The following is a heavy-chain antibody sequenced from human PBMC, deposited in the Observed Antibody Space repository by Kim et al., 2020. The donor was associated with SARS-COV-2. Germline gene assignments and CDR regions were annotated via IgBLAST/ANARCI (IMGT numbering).Heavy chain of an antibody. CDR1: GFTFSSYA. J-gene: IGHJ4*02. V-gene: IGHV3-23*01. Sequence: GGSLRLSCAASGFTFSSYAMSWVRQAPGKGLEWVSAISGSGGSTYYADSVKGRFTISRDNSKNTLYLQMNSLRAEDTAVYYCAKLPVYDYVWGSYRHFDYWGQGTLVTVSS. CDR3: AKLPVYDYVWGSYRHFDY. D-gene: IGHD3-16*02. CDR2: ISGSGGST.